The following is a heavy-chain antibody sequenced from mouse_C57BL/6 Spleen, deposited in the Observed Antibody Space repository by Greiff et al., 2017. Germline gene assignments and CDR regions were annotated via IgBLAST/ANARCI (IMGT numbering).Heavy chain of an antibody. CDR2: INPNNGGT. Sequence: VQLKQSGPELVKPGASVKISCKASGYTFTDYYMNWVEQSHGKSLEWIGDINPNNGGTSYNQKFKGKATLTVDKSSSTAYMELRSLTSEDSAVYYCASLYDYDAGFAYWGQGTLVTVSA. CDR1: GYTFTDYY. V-gene: IGHV1-26*01. CDR3: ASLYDYDAGFAY. J-gene: IGHJ3*01. D-gene: IGHD2-4*01.